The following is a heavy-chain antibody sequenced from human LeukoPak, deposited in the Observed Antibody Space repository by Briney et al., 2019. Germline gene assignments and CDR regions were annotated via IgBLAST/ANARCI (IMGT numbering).Heavy chain of an antibody. J-gene: IGHJ5*02. V-gene: IGHV4-4*07. D-gene: IGHD3-10*01. CDR3: ARFITMVRGSWFDP. CDR2: IYTSGST. Sequence: SETLSLTCTVSGGSISSYYWSWIRQPPGKGLEWIGRIYTSGSTNYNPSLKSRVTISVDTSKNQFSLKLSSVTAADTAVYYCARFITMVRGSWFDPWGQGTLVTVSS. CDR1: GGSISSYY.